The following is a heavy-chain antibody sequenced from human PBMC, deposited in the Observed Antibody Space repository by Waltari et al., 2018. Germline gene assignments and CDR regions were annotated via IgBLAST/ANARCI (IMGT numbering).Heavy chain of an antibody. D-gene: IGHD3-22*01. CDR2: IYHSGST. CDR1: GGSISTGGFP. Sequence: QLQLQESGSGLVKPSQTLSLTCAVSGGSISTGGFPWRWIRQPPGQGLEWIGSIYHSGSTYYNSSLKSRVTISVDRSKNQFSLNLSSVTAADTAVYYCASLYYYDSSGPLGGYWGQGTLVTVSS. CDR3: ASLYYYDSSGPLGGY. J-gene: IGHJ4*02. V-gene: IGHV4-30-2*01.